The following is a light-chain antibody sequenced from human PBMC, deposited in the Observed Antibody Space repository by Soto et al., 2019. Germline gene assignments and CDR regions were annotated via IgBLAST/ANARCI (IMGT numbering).Light chain of an antibody. V-gene: IGKV1-39*01. CDR2: AAS. Sequence: DIQMTQSPSSLSASVGDRVTITCRASQSISSYLNWYQQKPGKAPKLLIYAASSLQSRVPSRFSGSGSGTDYTLTISSLQPEEFVTYYCQQSYSTPLLTFGGGTNVEIK. J-gene: IGKJ4*01. CDR3: QQSYSTPLLT. CDR1: QSISSY.